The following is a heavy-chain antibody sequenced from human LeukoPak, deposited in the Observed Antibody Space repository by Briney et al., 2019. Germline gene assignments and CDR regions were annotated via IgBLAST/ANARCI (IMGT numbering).Heavy chain of an antibody. D-gene: IGHD4-17*01. CDR3: ASLSVTMGFWDY. CDR1: GGSISSSSYY. Sequence: SETLSLTCTVSGGSISSSSYYWGWIRQPPGKGLEWIGSIYYSGSTYYNPSLKSRVTISVDTSKNQFSLKLSSVTAADTAVYYCASLSVTMGFWDYWGQGTLVTVSS. CDR2: IYYSGST. V-gene: IGHV4-39*01. J-gene: IGHJ4*02.